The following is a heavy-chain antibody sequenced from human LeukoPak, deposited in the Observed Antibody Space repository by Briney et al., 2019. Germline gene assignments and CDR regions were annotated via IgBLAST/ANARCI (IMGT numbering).Heavy chain of an antibody. D-gene: IGHD6-6*01. J-gene: IGHJ5*02. CDR1: GESFSGFY. CDR2: INHSGST. CDR3: ARDPGGIAARLLKFDP. Sequence: PSETLSLTCAVYGESFSGFYWSWIRQPPGKGLEWIGEINHSGSTNFNPSLKSRVTISVDTSNNHFSLKLSSVTAADTAVYYCARDPGGIAARLLKFDPWGQGTLVTVSS. V-gene: IGHV4-34*01.